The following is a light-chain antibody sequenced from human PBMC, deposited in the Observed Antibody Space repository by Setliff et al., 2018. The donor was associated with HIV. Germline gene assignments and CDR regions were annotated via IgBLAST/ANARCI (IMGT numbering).Light chain of an antibody. CDR3: CSYSRSTVPYV. CDR2: NVY. CDR1: SSDIGGHNL. V-gene: IGLV2-23*02. J-gene: IGLJ1*01. Sequence: QSALTQVASVSGSLGQLNTISCTGSSSDIGGHNLVSWFRVDPGKAPKLIIYNVYLLASGVSPRFSASKSGNTASLTIFGLQSEDEGDYYCCSYSRSTVPYVFGSGTKV.